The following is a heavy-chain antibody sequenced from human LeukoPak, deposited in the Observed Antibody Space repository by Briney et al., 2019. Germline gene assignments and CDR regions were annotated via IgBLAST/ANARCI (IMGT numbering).Heavy chain of an antibody. CDR2: IYNSEIT. CDR3: ARDHLPAGAPGYNMDV. D-gene: IGHD4/OR15-4a*01. J-gene: IGHJ6*03. Sequence: PSETLSCTCTGAGFSGSSLFWMWIGQPPGKGLEWIVYIYNSEITNYNPTLQRRVTMSVDTSKNQFPLILRSVTAEDTAVYYCARDHLPAGAPGYNMDVWGKGTTVTVSS. CDR1: GFSGSSLF. V-gene: IGHV4-59*02.